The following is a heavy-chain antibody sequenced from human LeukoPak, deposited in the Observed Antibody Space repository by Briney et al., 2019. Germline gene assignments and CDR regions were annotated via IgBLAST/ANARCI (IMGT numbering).Heavy chain of an antibody. V-gene: IGHV1-2*06. J-gene: IGHJ5*02. D-gene: IGHD6-13*01. Sequence: ASVKVSCKASGCTFTGYYMHWVRQAPGQGLEWMGRINPNSGGTNYAQKFQGRVTMTRDTSISTAYMELSRLRSDDTAVYYCARDRRIAAAANWFDPWGQGTLVTVSS. CDR1: GCTFTGYY. CDR3: ARDRRIAAAANWFDP. CDR2: INPNSGGT.